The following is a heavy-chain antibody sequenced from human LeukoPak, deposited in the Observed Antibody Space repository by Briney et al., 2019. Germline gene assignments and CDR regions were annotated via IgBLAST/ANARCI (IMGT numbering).Heavy chain of an antibody. CDR1: RFTFSSYA. J-gene: IGHJ4*02. D-gene: IGHD3-10*01. CDR3: AKENPGEYGY. V-gene: IGHV3-23*01. CDR2: ISGSGGST. Sequence: GGSLRLSCAVSRFTFSSYAVGWVRQAPGKGLEWVSAISGSGGSTYYADSVKGRFTISRDNSKDTLYLQMNSLRAEDTAVYYCAKENPGEYGYWGQGTLVTVSS.